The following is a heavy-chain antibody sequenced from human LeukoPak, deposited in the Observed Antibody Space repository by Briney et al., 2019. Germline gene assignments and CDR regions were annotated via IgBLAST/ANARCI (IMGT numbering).Heavy chain of an antibody. Sequence: SETLSLTCAVYGGSFSGYYWSWIRQPPGKGLEWIGEINHSGSTNYNPSLKSRVTISVDTFKNQFSLKLSSVTAADTAVYYCARGGTQYYYGSGRYFDYWGQGTLVTVSS. CDR2: INHSGST. J-gene: IGHJ4*02. V-gene: IGHV4-34*01. D-gene: IGHD3-10*01. CDR3: ARGGTQYYYGSGRYFDY. CDR1: GGSFSGYY.